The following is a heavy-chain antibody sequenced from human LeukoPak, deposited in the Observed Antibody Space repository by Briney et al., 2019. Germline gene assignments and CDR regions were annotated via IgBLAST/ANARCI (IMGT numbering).Heavy chain of an antibody. CDR1: GYTFTSYG. V-gene: IGHV1-18*01. Sequence: ASVKVSCKASGYTFTSYGISWVRQAPGQGLEWMGWISAYNGNTNYAQKLQGRVTMTTDTSTSTAYMELRSLRSDDTAVYYCARGPLGIVVVPAANWHFDLWGRGTLVTVSS. CDR3: ARGPLGIVVVPAANWHFDL. D-gene: IGHD2-2*03. CDR2: ISAYNGNT. J-gene: IGHJ2*01.